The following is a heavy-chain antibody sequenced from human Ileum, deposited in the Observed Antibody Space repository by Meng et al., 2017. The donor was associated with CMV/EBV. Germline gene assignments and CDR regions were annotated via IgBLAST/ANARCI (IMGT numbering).Heavy chain of an antibody. CDR2: ISSSEGTM. CDR1: GFTFSNYE. CDR3: AIVGTTGNYFDH. D-gene: IGHD1-1*01. J-gene: IGHJ4*02. V-gene: IGHV3-48*03. Sequence: GESLKISCAASGFTFSNYEMNWVRHAPGKGLEWISYISSSEGTMEYADSVRGLFTIASDKAKKSLFLQMNSLRAADTAVYYCAIVGTTGNYFDHWGQGTLVTVSS.